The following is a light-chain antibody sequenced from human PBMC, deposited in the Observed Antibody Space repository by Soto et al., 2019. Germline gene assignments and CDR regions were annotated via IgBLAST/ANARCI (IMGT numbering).Light chain of an antibody. J-gene: IGKJ2*01. V-gene: IGKV3-20*01. Sequence: EIVLTQSPGTLSLSPGERATLSCRASQSVSSSSLAWYQQKPGQAPRLLIYGASSRATGIPYRFSGSGSGTDFTLTISRLEPEDFAVFYCQQYGSSTYTFGQGTKLEIK. CDR2: GAS. CDR3: QQYGSSTYT. CDR1: QSVSSSS.